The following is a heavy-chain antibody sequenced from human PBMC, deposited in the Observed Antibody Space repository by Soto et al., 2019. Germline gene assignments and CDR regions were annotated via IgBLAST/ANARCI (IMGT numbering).Heavy chain of an antibody. V-gene: IGHV3-23*01. D-gene: IGHD3-9*01. CDR1: GLTLSTYT. Sequence: SGGSLRLSCAASGLTLSTYTMNWVRQAPGKGLEWVSGIGCCSGSGTYYADFVKGRFTISRDNSKNMVFLQMNGLRAEDTAVYYCAKDRQPDGIWTFDSWGQGTPVTVSS. CDR3: AKDRQPDGIWTFDS. J-gene: IGHJ4*02. CDR2: IGCCSGSGT.